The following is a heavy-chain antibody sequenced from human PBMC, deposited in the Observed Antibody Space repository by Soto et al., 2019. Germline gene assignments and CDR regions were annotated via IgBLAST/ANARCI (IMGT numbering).Heavy chain of an antibody. Sequence: PSETLSLTCTVSGGSIGSYHWSWIRQSPNKGLEWIGYIWNSGGTAYNPSLKSRVTISGDTSKNQISLKLRSVTAADTAVYYCARVPSPWGQGTLVTVSS. CDR1: GGSIGSYH. CDR2: IWNSGGT. J-gene: IGHJ5*02. CDR3: ARVPSP. V-gene: IGHV4-59*12.